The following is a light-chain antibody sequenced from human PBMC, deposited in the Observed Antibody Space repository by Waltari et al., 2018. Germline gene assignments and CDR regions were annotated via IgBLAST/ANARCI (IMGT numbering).Light chain of an antibody. CDR1: ASNIGNNL. V-gene: IGLV1-44*01. Sequence: QSVLTQPPSVSGTPGQRVTISCSGSASNIGNNLVNWYQQFPGKAPKLLIDRSDQRPAGAPDRFPGSKSGTSASLAISGLQSEDEADYYCAAWDDSLNGRWVFGGGTKVTVL. CDR2: RSD. CDR3: AAWDDSLNGRWV. J-gene: IGLJ3*02.